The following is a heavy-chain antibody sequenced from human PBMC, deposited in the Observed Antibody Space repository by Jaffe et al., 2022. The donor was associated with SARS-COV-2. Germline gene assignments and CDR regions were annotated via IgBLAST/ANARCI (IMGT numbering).Heavy chain of an antibody. J-gene: IGHJ4*02. Sequence: EVQLVESGGGLVQPGGSLRLSCAASGFTFSGSALHWVRQASGKGLEWVGHIRSKANNYATEYAASVTGRFTISRDDSKNTAYLQMNNLKTDDTAVYYCTRFMDGITAADFDSWGQGTLVTVSS. CDR2: IRSKANNYAT. CDR3: TRFMDGITAADFDS. CDR1: GFTFSGSA. V-gene: IGHV3-73*01. D-gene: IGHD6-13*01.